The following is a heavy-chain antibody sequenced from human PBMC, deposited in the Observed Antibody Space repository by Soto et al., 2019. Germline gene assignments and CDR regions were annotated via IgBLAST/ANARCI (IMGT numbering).Heavy chain of an antibody. CDR1: GFTFSSHS. V-gene: IGHV3-21*01. J-gene: IGHJ5*02. D-gene: IGHD2-15*01. CDR3: ARDYGSGGSCYADKAINWFDP. CDR2: ISSSSSYI. Sequence: PGGSLRLSCAASGFTFSSHSMNWVRQAPGKGLEWVSSISSSSSYIYYADSVKGRFTISRDNAKNSLYLQMNSLRAEDTAVYYCARDYGSGGSCYADKAINWFDPWGQGTLVTVSS.